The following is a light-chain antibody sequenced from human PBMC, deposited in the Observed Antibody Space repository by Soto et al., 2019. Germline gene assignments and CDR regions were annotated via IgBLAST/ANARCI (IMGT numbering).Light chain of an antibody. CDR2: GNS. V-gene: IGLV1-40*01. Sequence: QAVVTQPPSVSGAPGQRVTISWTGSSSNIGAGYDVHWYQQLPGTAPKLLIYGNSNRPSGVPDRFSGSKSGTSASLAITGLQAEDEADYYCQSYDSSLSVVFGGGTNLTVL. CDR3: QSYDSSLSVV. CDR1: SSNIGAGYD. J-gene: IGLJ2*01.